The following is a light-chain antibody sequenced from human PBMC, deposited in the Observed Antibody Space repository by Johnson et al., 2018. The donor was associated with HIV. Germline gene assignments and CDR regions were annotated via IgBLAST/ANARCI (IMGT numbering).Light chain of an antibody. CDR3: GTWDYSLSCDV. J-gene: IGLJ1*01. V-gene: IGLV1-51*02. CDR1: SSNIGNNY. Sequence: QSVLTQPPSVSAAPGQKVTISCSGSSSNIGNNYVSWYQQLPGTAPKLLIYENNKRPSGIPDRFSGSKSGTSATLGITGLQTGDEADYYCGTWDYSLSCDVFGSGTKVTV. CDR2: ENN.